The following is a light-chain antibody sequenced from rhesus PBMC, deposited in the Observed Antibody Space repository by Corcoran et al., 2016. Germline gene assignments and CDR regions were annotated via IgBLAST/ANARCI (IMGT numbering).Light chain of an antibody. CDR2: YAA. CDR1: QGVSNN. Sequence: DIQMTQSPSSLSASVGDTVTITCRASQGVSNNLAWYQQKPGKAPKPLIHYAAKLKSGVPSRFRGSGAGTDCNLNISSLQPEDFAIYYCQQHNSYPPTFGQGTKVEIK. CDR3: QQHNSYPPT. J-gene: IGKJ1*01. V-gene: IGKV1S14*01.